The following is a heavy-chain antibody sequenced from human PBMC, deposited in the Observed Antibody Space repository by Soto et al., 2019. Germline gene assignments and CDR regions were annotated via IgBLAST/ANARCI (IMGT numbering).Heavy chain of an antibody. J-gene: IGHJ4*02. Sequence: EGQLVESGGDLVQPGGSLRLSCAASGITFSSYWMNWVRQAPGKGLEWVANIKTDGSEKYYVDSVKGRFTISRDNAKNSLYLQMNSLRAEDTAVYYCAKGLYSSDIWGQGTLVTVSS. D-gene: IGHD6-19*01. CDR3: AKGLYSSDI. V-gene: IGHV3-7*05. CDR1: GITFSSYW. CDR2: IKTDGSEK.